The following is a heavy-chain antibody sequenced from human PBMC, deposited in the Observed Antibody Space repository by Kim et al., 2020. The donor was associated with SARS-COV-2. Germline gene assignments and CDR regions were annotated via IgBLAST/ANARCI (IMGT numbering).Heavy chain of an antibody. CDR1: GGSFSGYY. Sequence: SETLSLTCAAYGGSFSGYYWSWIRQPPGKGLEWIGEINHSGSTNYNPSLKSRVTISVDTSKNQFSLKLSSVTAADTAVYYCAGVRLGYDFWSGYPLDYWGQGTLVTVSS. CDR3: AGVRLGYDFWSGYPLDY. CDR2: INHSGST. J-gene: IGHJ4*02. V-gene: IGHV4-34*01. D-gene: IGHD3-3*01.